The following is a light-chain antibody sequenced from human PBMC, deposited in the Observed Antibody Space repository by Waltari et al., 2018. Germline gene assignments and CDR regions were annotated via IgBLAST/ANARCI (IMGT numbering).Light chain of an antibody. J-gene: IGLJ2*01. CDR3: QSADSTGSDVV. CDR2: KDT. Sequence: SYELTQPPSVTVSPGQTARIACSGDALPDQYAHWYQQRPGRAPVVVIYKDTKRPSGIPERFSGSSSGKTVTLTISGVQAEDESDYYCQSADSTGSDVVFGGGTKLTVL. V-gene: IGLV3-25*03. CDR1: ALPDQY.